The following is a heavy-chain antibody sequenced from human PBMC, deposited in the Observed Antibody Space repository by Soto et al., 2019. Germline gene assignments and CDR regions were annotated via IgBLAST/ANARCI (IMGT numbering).Heavy chain of an antibody. V-gene: IGHV3-66*01. J-gene: IGHJ4*02. CDR3: ARDGSGH. Sequence: EVQLVESGGGLVQPGGSLRLSCAASGLTVSTNPMSWVRQAPGKGLEWVSVIYTGGGTHYADSVKGRFTITRDNSKNTVNLQMNSLRPEATAVYYCARDGSGHWGQGTLVTVSS. CDR2: IYTGGGT. CDR1: GLTVSTNP.